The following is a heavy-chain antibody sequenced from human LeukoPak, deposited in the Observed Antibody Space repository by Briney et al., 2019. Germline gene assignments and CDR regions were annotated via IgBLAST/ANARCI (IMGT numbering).Heavy chain of an antibody. CDR2: INPNSGGT. CDR3: AREYYYDSSGYYYYGAFDI. J-gene: IGHJ3*02. CDR1: GYTFTGYY. D-gene: IGHD3-22*01. Sequence: ASVKVSFKASGYTFTGYYMHWVRQAPRQGLEWMGWINPNSGGTNYAQKFQGRVTMTRDTSISTAYMELSRLRSDDTAVYYCAREYYYDSSGYYYYGAFDIWGQGTMVTVSS. V-gene: IGHV1-2*02.